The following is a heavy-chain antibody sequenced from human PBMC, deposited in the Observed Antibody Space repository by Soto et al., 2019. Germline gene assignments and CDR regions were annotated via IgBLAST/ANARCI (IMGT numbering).Heavy chain of an antibody. V-gene: IGHV3-23*01. CDR1: GFTFSSYA. CDR2: ISGSGGST. D-gene: IGHD6-13*01. J-gene: IGHJ4*02. Sequence: GGSLRLSCAASGFTFSSYAMSWVRQAPGKGLEWVSAISGSGGSTYYADSVKGRFTMSRDNSKNTLYLEMNSLRAEDTAVYYCAKYDGSSWSQIDYWGQGTLVTVSS. CDR3: AKYDGSSWSQIDY.